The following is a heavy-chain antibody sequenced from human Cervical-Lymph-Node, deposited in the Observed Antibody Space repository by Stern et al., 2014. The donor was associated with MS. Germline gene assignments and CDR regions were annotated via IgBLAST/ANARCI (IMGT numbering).Heavy chain of an antibody. V-gene: IGHV5-51*01. CDR2: LYPGDSDT. CDR3: ARLRTDYGALDY. CDR1: GNSFTSYW. Sequence: VQLVQSGAEVKKPGESLKISCKGSGNSFTSYWIGWVRQMPGKGLEWMGLLYPGDSDTRYSPSFFGQVTISVDKSITTAYLQWSSLKASDTAMYYCARLRTDYGALDYWGQGTLVTVSS. J-gene: IGHJ4*02. D-gene: IGHD4-17*01.